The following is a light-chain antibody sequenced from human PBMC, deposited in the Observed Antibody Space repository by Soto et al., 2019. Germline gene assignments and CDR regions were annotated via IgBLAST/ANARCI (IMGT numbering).Light chain of an antibody. J-gene: IGKJ2*01. CDR1: QSITNY. V-gene: IGKV1-39*01. CDR2: VAA. Sequence: DIQVTQAPSSLSASVGDRVTISCRTSQSITNYLNWYQQKPSKAPKRLISVAASLQSSVPSRFIGVGSGTEFTVTISTLHIKDFGTYYGQQHSSTPYTFAQGTKVEIK. CDR3: QQHSSTPYT.